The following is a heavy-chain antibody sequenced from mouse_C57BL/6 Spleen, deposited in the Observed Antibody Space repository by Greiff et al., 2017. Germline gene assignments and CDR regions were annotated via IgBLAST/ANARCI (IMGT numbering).Heavy chain of an antibody. V-gene: IGHV1-81*01. Sequence: QVQLQQSGAELARPGASVKLSCKASGYTFTSYGISWVKQRTGQGLEWIGEIYPRSGNTYYNEKFKGMATLTADKSSSTAYMELRSLTSEDSAVYVCARRGDYDGRGYFDVWGTGTTVTVSS. CDR1: GYTFTSYG. CDR3: ARRGDYDGRGYFDV. J-gene: IGHJ1*03. CDR2: IYPRSGNT. D-gene: IGHD2-4*01.